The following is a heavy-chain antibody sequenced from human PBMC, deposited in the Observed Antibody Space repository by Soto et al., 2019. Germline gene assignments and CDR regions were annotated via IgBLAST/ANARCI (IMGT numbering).Heavy chain of an antibody. CDR3: ATGSFTSTGGRIGYHYNAMDV. Sequence: GASVKVSCKSSGGTFSIHSINWVRQAPGQGLEWMRGIIPIFGPANFAKNFQGRVAITADESTTTAYMELSSLTSEDTAVYYCATGSFTSTGGRIGYHYNAMDVWGQGTTVTVSS. D-gene: IGHD1-1*01. V-gene: IGHV1-69*13. CDR2: IIPIFGPA. J-gene: IGHJ6*02. CDR1: GGTFSIHS.